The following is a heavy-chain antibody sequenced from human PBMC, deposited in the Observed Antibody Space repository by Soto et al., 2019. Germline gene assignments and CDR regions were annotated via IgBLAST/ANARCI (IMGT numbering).Heavy chain of an antibody. CDR1: GFTFSTYA. Sequence: EVQLLESGGGLVQPGGSLRLSCAASGFTFSTYAMTWVRQAPGKGLEWVSAIRASGDSTYYADSVKGRFTISRDNSNNALYLQMNSLRPEDTAVYYCAEISRGYGSWGSFGSWGQGTLVTVSS. V-gene: IGHV3-23*01. CDR2: IRASGDST. J-gene: IGHJ5*01. CDR3: AEISRGYGSWGSFGS. D-gene: IGHD3-10*01.